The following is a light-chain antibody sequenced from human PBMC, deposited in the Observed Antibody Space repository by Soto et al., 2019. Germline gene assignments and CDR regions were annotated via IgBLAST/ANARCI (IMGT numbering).Light chain of an antibody. CDR3: SSYTSSTSFIL. CDR1: SSDVGGYNY. J-gene: IGLJ2*01. CDR2: EVS. V-gene: IGLV2-14*01. Sequence: QSALTQPASVSGSPGQSITISCTGTSSDVGGYNYVSWYQQHPGKAPKLMIYEVSNRPSGVSNRFSGSKSGSTASLTISGLQAEDEADYYCSSYTSSTSFILFGGGTKVTV.